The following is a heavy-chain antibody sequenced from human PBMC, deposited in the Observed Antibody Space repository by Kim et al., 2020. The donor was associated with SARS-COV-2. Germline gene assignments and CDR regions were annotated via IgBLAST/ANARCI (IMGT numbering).Heavy chain of an antibody. J-gene: IGHJ6*02. D-gene: IGHD6-13*01. CDR3: ASGYSSSWYGYYYYYYGMDV. CDR1: GFTFSSYG. Sequence: GGSLRLSCAASGFTFSSYGMHWVRQAPGKGLEWVAVISYDGSNKYYADSVKGRFTISRDNSKNTLYLQMNSLRAEDTAVYYCASGYSSSWYGYYYYYYGMDVWGQGTTVTVSS. CDR2: ISYDGSNK. V-gene: IGHV3-33*05.